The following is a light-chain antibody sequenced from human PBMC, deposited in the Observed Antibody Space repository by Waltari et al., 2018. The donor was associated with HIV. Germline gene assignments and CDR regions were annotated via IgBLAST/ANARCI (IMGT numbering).Light chain of an antibody. CDR2: DVF. Sequence: QSALTQPASVSGSPGQPITISCTGTSSAGGGYHYVCWYQQHPGKVPKLMIYDVFKRPSGVSNRFSGSKSANTASLTISGLQAEDEADYYCCSYAGSRIFYVFGTGTRVTVL. CDR1: SSAGGGYHY. J-gene: IGLJ1*01. V-gene: IGLV2-23*02. CDR3: CSYAGSRIFYV.